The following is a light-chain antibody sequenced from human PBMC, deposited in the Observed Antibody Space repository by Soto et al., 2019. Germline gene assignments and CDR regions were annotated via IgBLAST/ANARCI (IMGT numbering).Light chain of an antibody. V-gene: IGKV2-24*01. Sequence: DVVLTQPPLSSPVTLGQPASISCRSSQSLVHGDGNTYLSWLHQRPGQPPRLLISRVSDRFAGVPDRFSGGGAGTDFTLKLSRVEVEDVGIYYCMQATQFPLTFGPGTKVDI. J-gene: IGKJ3*01. CDR2: RVS. CDR1: QSLVHGDGNTY. CDR3: MQATQFPLT.